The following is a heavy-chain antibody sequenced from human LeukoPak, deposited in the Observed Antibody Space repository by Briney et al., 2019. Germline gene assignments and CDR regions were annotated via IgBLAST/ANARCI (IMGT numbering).Heavy chain of an antibody. CDR3: AIWTSGNY. CDR2: KDQSGRQK. Sequence: GGSLRLSCSASGFSFSKMNWVRRAPGKGLEWVANKDQSGRQKRYVDSVKGRFTISKDSPGTSVYLEMYSLRAEDTAIYYCAIWTSGNYWGQGTRVTVSS. CDR1: GFSFSK. V-gene: IGHV3-7*01. J-gene: IGHJ4*02. D-gene: IGHD1-1*01.